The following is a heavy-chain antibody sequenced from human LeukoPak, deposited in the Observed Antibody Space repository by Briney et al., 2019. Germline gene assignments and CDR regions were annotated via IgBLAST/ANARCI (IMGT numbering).Heavy chain of an antibody. CDR1: GFTFSSYS. CDR3: ASAVGKYYDILTGYH. Sequence: GGSLRLSCAASGFTFSSYSMNWVRQAPGKGLEWVSSISSSSSYIYYADSVKGRFTISRDNAKNSLYLQMNSLRAEDTAVYYCASAVGKYYDILTGYHWGQGTLVTVSS. V-gene: IGHV3-21*01. J-gene: IGHJ4*02. D-gene: IGHD3-9*01. CDR2: ISSSSSYI.